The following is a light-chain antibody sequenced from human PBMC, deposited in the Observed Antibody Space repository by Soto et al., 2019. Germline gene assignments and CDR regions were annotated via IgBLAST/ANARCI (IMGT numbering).Light chain of an antibody. CDR3: QQYNKWPLT. J-gene: IGKJ1*01. Sequence: EIVITQSTDTLSVSPGERATLSCSASQSVSIDLAWYQQTPGQAPRLLIYGASTRATGVPPTFSGSASGTEFTLTISSLQSEDFTVYYCQQYNKWPLTFGQGTKVDIK. V-gene: IGKV3-15*01. CDR1: QSVSID. CDR2: GAS.